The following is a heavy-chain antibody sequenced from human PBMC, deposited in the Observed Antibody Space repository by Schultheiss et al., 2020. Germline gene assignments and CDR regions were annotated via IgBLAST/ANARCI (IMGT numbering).Heavy chain of an antibody. CDR1: GFSFANYA. CDR3: ARDLGIVVVPSYYYGMDV. Sequence: GGSLRLSCAASGFSFANYAMGWVRQAPGKGLEWVSYISSSSSTIYYADSVKGRFTISRDNAKNTLYLQMNSLRAEDTAVYYCARDLGIVVVPSYYYGMDVWGQGTTVTVSS. J-gene: IGHJ6*02. V-gene: IGHV3-48*04. CDR2: ISSSSSTI. D-gene: IGHD2-2*01.